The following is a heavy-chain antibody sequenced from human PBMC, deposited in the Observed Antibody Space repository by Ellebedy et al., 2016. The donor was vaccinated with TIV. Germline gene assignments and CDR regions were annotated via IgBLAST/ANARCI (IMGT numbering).Heavy chain of an antibody. CDR1: TDSMDHFY. J-gene: IGHJ3*02. V-gene: IGHV4-59*01. D-gene: IGHD3-22*01. CDR2: IFYDGSS. Sequence: MPSETLSLTCNVSTDSMDHFYWSWLRQPPGKGLEWNGYIFYDGSSTYTPSLRSRVSMSVDTSRHQFSLKLTSVTAADAAVYYCARTWSPHYFDGSGFFPYVFDIWGQGTMVTVSS. CDR3: ARTWSPHYFDGSGFFPYVFDI.